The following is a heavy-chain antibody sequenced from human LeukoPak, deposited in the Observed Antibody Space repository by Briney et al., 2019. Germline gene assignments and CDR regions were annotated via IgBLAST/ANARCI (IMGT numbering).Heavy chain of an antibody. CDR2: ISSTGTYI. J-gene: IGHJ4*02. CDR3: ARGNVDF. V-gene: IGHV3-21*06. CDR1: RFTFSSYR. Sequence: PGGSLRLSCAASRFTFSSYRMNWVRQAPGKGLEWVSYISSTGTYIYYADSVKGRFIISRDNAKNSLYLQMNSLRAEDTAVYYCARGNVDFWGQGTLVTVSS. D-gene: IGHD2-8*01.